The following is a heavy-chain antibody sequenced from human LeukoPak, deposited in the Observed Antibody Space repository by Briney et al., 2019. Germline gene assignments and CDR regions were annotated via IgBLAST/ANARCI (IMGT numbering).Heavy chain of an antibody. D-gene: IGHD4-17*01. CDR1: GYTFTTYG. CDR2: ISAYNGNT. J-gene: IGHJ4*02. CDR3: ARGDERRLSYFDY. Sequence: ASVRVPCKASGYTFTTYGITWVRQAPGQGLEWMVWISAYNGNTNYAQRVQGRVTMTTDTSTGTAYMELRSLRSDDTAVYYCARGDERRLSYFDYWGQGTLVTVSS. V-gene: IGHV1-18*01.